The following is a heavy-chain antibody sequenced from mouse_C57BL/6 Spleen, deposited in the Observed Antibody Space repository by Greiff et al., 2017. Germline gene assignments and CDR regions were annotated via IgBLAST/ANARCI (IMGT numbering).Heavy chain of an antibody. Sequence: VQLQQPGTELVKPGASVKLSCKASGYTFTSYWMHWVKQRPGQGLEWIGNINPSNGGTNYNEKFKSKATLTVDKSSSTAYMQLSSLTSEDSAVYYCARSQYYGSTRLAYGGQGTLVTVSA. D-gene: IGHD1-1*01. J-gene: IGHJ3*01. CDR1: GYTFTSYW. CDR3: ARSQYYGSTRLAY. CDR2: INPSNGGT. V-gene: IGHV1-53*01.